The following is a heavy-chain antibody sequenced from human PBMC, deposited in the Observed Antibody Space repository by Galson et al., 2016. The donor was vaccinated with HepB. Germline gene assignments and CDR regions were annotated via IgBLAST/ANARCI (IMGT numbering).Heavy chain of an antibody. V-gene: IGHV2-5*02. CDR2: IYWDDNK. J-gene: IGHJ4*01. CDR1: GFSLSTNGLG. D-gene: IGHD3-10*01. CDR3: ARSRASISATGNWFGH. Sequence: PALVKPTQTLTLTCSFSGFSLSTNGLGVGWIRQPPGKALEWLALIYWDDNKRYSPSLKNRLAITKDTSKNQVVLTMSNMDPVDTGTYYCARSRASISATGNWFGHWGQGSLVTVSS.